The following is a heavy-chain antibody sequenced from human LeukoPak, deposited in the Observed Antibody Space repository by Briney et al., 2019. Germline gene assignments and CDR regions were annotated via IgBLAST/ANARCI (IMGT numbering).Heavy chain of an antibody. J-gene: IGHJ4*02. D-gene: IGHD3-22*01. CDR1: GGSISSYY. CDR2: IYYSGST. Sequence: SETLSLTCSVSGGSISSYYWSWIRQPPGKGLEWIGYIYYSGSTNYNPSLKSRVTISVDTSKNQFSLKLSSVTAADTAVYYCARAHYDSSGMGGFDYWGQGTLVTVSS. CDR3: ARAHYDSSGMGGFDY. V-gene: IGHV4-59*01.